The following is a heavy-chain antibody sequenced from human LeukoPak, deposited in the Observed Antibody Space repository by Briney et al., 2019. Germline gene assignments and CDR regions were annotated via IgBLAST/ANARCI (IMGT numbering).Heavy chain of an antibody. J-gene: IGHJ4*02. CDR2: FGPEDGEP. D-gene: IGHD1-26*01. CDR3: ATADKWEPLDY. Sequence: GASVKVSCKVSGNSLSETSIHWVRQAPGQWLEWMGGFGPEDGEPIFAQRFQGRFSMSEDTSTDTAYMELSSLTLEDTAVYYCATADKWEPLDYWGQGTLVTVSS. V-gene: IGHV1-24*01. CDR1: GNSLSETS.